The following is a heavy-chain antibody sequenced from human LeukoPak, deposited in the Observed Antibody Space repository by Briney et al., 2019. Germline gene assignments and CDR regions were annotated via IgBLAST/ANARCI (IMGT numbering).Heavy chain of an antibody. CDR1: GFTFSSYA. CDR3: AKGYCTNGVCYYYYYMDV. V-gene: IGHV3-23*01. Sequence: PGGSLRLSCAASGFTFSSYAMSCVRQAPGKGLEWVSAISGSGGSTYYADSVKGRFTISRDNSKNTLYLQMNSLRAEDTAVYYCAKGYCTNGVCYYYYYMDVWGKGTTVTVSS. CDR2: ISGSGGST. J-gene: IGHJ6*03. D-gene: IGHD2-8*01.